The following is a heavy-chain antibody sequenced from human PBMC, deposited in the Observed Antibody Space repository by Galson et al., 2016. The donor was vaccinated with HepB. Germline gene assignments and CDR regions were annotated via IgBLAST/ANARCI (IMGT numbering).Heavy chain of an antibody. CDR2: ISGGGTII. V-gene: IGHV3-11*01. CDR1: GFSFSEYY. CDR3: ARGTICGVVTASLSWFDH. D-gene: IGHD3-3*01. J-gene: IGHJ5*02. Sequence: SLRLSCAASGFSFSEYYMTWIRQAPGKGLEWPSYISGGGTIIHNADSLKGRFTIPRDNAKNALYLQINSLIAEETAVYYCARGTICGVVTASLSWFDHWGRGTLVTVSS.